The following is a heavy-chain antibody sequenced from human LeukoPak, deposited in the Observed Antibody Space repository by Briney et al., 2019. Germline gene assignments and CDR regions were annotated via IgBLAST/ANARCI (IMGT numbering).Heavy chain of an antibody. CDR3: ARDRYYVVDY. J-gene: IGHJ4*02. D-gene: IGHD3-10*01. V-gene: IGHV3-74*03. CDR2: IKSDGSGA. Sequence: GGSLRLSCAASGFSFSSSWMHWVRQVPGKGLVWVSRIKSDGSGATYADSVKGRFTISRDNTKSTLYLQMNSLRAEDTAVYYCARDRYYVVDYWGQGTLVTVSS. CDR1: GFSFSSSW.